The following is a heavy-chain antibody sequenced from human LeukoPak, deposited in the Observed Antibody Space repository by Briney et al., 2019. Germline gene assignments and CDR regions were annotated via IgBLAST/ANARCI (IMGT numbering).Heavy chain of an antibody. Sequence: SETLSLTCTVSGGSISSGSYYWSWIRQPAGKGLEWIGRIYTSGSTNYNPSLKSRVTISVDTSKNQFSLKLSSVTAADTAVYYCARSQSSWYESFQHWGKGTLVTVSS. CDR1: GGSISSGSYY. V-gene: IGHV4-61*02. CDR2: IYTSGST. D-gene: IGHD6-13*01. CDR3: ARSQSSWYESFQH. J-gene: IGHJ1*01.